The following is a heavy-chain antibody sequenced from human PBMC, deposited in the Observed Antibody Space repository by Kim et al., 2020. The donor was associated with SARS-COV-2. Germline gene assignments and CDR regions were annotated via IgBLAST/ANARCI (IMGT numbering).Heavy chain of an antibody. D-gene: IGHD4-17*01. CDR3: ANDYGGPIL. J-gene: IGHJ4*02. V-gene: IGHV3-23*01. Sequence: GSTYYADSVKGRFTISRDNSKNTLYLQMNSLRAEDTAVYYCANDYGGPILWGQGTLVTVSS. CDR2: GST.